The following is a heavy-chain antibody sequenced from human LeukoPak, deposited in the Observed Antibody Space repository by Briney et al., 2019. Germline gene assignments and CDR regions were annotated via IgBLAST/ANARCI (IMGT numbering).Heavy chain of an antibody. D-gene: IGHD2-2*01. CDR2: VYYSGST. CDR1: GGSVSSGSYY. Sequence: SETLSLTCTVSGGSVSSGSYYWSWIRQPPGKGLEWIGYVYYSGSTNYNPSLKSRVTISVDTSKNQFSLKLSSVTAADTAVYYCARDFRYCSSTSCYGSWFDPWGQGTLVTVSS. J-gene: IGHJ5*02. CDR3: ARDFRYCSSTSCYGSWFDP. V-gene: IGHV4-61*01.